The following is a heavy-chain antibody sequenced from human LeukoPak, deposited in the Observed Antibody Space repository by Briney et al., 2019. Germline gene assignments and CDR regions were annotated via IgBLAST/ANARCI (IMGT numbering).Heavy chain of an antibody. CDR2: INPNSGGT. V-gene: IGHV1-2*02. Sequence: GASVKVSCKASGYTFTGYYMHWVRQAPGQGLEWMGWINPNSGGTNHAQKFQGRVTMTRDTSISTAYMELSRLRSDDTAVYYCARVKVTMVRGSFPLHIWGQGTMVTVSS. CDR3: ARVKVTMVRGSFPLHI. J-gene: IGHJ3*02. D-gene: IGHD3-10*01. CDR1: GYTFTGYY.